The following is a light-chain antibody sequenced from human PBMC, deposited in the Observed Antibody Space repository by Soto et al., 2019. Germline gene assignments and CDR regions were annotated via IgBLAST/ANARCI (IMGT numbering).Light chain of an antibody. CDR1: QSVTTN. Sequence: EIVMTQSPASLSVTPGDSATLSCRASQSVTTNLAWYQQKPGQAPRLLIYAASTRVTGIPARFSGSGSGTEFTLTISSLQSEDFAIYYCQHYSSWPPITFGQGTRLEIK. CDR2: AAS. CDR3: QHYSSWPPIT. V-gene: IGKV3-15*01. J-gene: IGKJ5*01.